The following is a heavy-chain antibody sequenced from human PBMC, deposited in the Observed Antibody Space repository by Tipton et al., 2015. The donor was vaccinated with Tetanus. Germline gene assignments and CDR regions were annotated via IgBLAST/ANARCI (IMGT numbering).Heavy chain of an antibody. V-gene: IGHV4-30-2*01. CDR1: GGSISSGGYS. CDR3: ARNYDSSGLTLDY. CDR2: IYHSGST. D-gene: IGHD3-22*01. Sequence: TLSLTCAVSGGSISSGGYSWSWIRQPPGKGLEWIGYIYHSGSTYYNPSLKSRVTISVDRSKNQFSLKLSSVTAADTAVYYCARNYDSSGLTLDYWGQGTLVTVSS. J-gene: IGHJ4*02.